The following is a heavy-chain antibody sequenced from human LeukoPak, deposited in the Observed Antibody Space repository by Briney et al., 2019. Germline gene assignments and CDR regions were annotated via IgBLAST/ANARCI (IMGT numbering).Heavy chain of an antibody. CDR3: ARASSSFYGMDV. CDR1: GGSISIGGYS. J-gene: IGHJ6*02. Sequence: SETLSLTCAVSGGSISIGGYSWSWIRQPPGKGLEWIGYIYHSGSTYYNPSLKSRVTISVDRSKNQFSLKLSSVTAADTAVYYCARASSSFYGMDVWGQGTTVTVSS. V-gene: IGHV4-30-2*01. D-gene: IGHD6-6*01. CDR2: IYHSGST.